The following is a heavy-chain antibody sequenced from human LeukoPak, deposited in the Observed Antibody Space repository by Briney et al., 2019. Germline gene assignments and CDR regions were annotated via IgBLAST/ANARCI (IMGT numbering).Heavy chain of an antibody. Sequence: ASVKVSCKASGYTFTGYYMHWVRQAPGQRLECLGWINPNSGGTKYAQKFQGRVTMTRDTSISTAYMELSRLRSDGTAVYYCAREMGDRYYFDYWGQGTLVTVSS. CDR3: AREMGDRYYFDY. CDR1: GYTFTGYY. CDR2: INPNSGGT. D-gene: IGHD3-16*01. J-gene: IGHJ4*02. V-gene: IGHV1-2*02.